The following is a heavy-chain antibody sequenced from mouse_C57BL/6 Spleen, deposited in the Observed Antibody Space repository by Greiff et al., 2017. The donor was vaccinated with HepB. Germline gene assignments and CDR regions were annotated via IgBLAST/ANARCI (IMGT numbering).Heavy chain of an antibody. CDR2: IHPNSGST. CDR1: GYTFTSYW. Sequence: QVQLQQSGAELVKPGASVKLSCKASGYTFTSYWMHWVKQRPGQGLEWIGMIHPNSGSTNYNEKFKSKATLTVDKSSSTAYMQLSSLTSEDSAVYYCARDYDGWDAMDYWGQGTSVTVSS. D-gene: IGHD2-4*01. CDR3: ARDYDGWDAMDY. V-gene: IGHV1-64*01. J-gene: IGHJ4*01.